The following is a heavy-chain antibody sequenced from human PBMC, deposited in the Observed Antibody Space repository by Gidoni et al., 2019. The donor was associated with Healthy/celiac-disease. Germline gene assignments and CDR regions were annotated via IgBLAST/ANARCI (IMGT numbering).Heavy chain of an antibody. CDR2: INHSGSP. J-gene: IGHJ4*02. Sequence: QVQLQQWGAGLLKPSETLSLTCAVYGGSFSGYYWSWIRQPPGKGLEWIGEINHSGSPNYNPSLKSRVTISVDTSKNQFSLKLSSVTAADTAVYYCARGYLGYCSSTSCLNFDYWGQGTLVTVSS. D-gene: IGHD2-2*01. CDR3: ARGYLGYCSSTSCLNFDY. V-gene: IGHV4-34*01. CDR1: GGSFSGYY.